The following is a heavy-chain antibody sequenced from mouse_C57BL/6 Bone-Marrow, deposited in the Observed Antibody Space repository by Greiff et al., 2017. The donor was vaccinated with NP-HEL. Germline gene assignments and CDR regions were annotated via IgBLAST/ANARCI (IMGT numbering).Heavy chain of an antibody. CDR1: GYTFTSYG. Sequence: QVQLQQSGAELVRPGASVKLSCKASGYTFTSYGISWVKQRTGQGLEWIGEIYPRSGNTYYNEKFKGKATLTADKSSSTAYMELRSLTSEDSAVYFCARGLITTVGYWYFDVWGTGTTVTVSS. V-gene: IGHV1-81*01. CDR3: ARGLITTVGYWYFDV. J-gene: IGHJ1*03. CDR2: IYPRSGNT. D-gene: IGHD1-1*01.